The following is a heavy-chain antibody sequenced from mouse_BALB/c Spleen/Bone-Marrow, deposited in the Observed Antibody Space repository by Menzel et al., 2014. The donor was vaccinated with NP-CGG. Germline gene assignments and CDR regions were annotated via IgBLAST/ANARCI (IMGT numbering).Heavy chain of an antibody. CDR3: AREGGRWLLLY. CDR2: VHPYNGGT. V-gene: IGHV1-19*01. Sequence: VQLQQSGPELVKPGASVKMPCKASGYTFTDYYTDWVKQNHGESFEWIGRVHPYNGGTSYNQKFKGKATLTVDKSSSTAYMELNSLTSEDSAIYYCAREGGRWLLLYWGQGTTLTVSS. CDR1: GYTFTDYY. D-gene: IGHD2-3*01. J-gene: IGHJ2*01.